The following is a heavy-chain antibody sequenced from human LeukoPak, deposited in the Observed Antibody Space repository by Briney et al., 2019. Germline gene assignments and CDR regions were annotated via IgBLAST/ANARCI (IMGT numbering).Heavy chain of an antibody. CDR3: AKWGDYDVLTGYYVPDY. D-gene: IGHD3-9*01. V-gene: IGHV3-23*01. CDR2: ILGSGGSS. J-gene: IGHJ4*02. Sequence: GGSLRLSCAASGFTFSNYAMSWVRQAPGKGLEWVSAILGSGGSSYDADSVEGRFTVSRDNSKSTLYLQMNSLRAEDTALYYCAKWGDYDVLTGYYVPDYWGQGTLVTVFS. CDR1: GFTFSNYA.